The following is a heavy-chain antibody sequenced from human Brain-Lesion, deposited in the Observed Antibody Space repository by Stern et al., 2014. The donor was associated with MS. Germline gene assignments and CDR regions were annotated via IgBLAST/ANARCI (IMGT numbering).Heavy chain of an antibody. Sequence: QVQLVQSGAEVKKPGASVKGSCKTSGYIFTCYYIHWVPQAPGQGLEWMAWINPNTGGTKYAQKFQGRVTMSRDTSISTAYGQLSSLTSDDTAVYYCARDQRGITIFGVVTDYYYLGMDVWGQGTTVPVSS. D-gene: IGHD3-3*01. CDR1: GYIFTCYY. CDR3: ARDQRGITIFGVVTDYYYLGMDV. V-gene: IGHV1-2*02. CDR2: INPNTGGT. J-gene: IGHJ6*02.